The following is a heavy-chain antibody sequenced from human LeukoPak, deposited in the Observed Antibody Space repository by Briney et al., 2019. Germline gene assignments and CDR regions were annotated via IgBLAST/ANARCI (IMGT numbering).Heavy chain of an antibody. CDR1: GFTFSSYG. D-gene: IGHD2-21*01. CDR3: AKGYCGGXCYLDY. J-gene: IGHJ4*02. CDR2: ISYDGSNK. Sequence: GGSLRLSCAASGFTFSSYGMHWVRQAPGKGLEWVAVISYDGSNKYYADSVKGRFTISRGNSKNTLYLQMNSLRAEDTAVYYCAKGYCGGXCYLDYWGQGTLVTVSS. V-gene: IGHV3-30*18.